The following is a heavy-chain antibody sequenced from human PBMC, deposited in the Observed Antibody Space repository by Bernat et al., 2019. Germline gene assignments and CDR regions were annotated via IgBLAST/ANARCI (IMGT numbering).Heavy chain of an antibody. J-gene: IGHJ3*02. CDR1: GFTVSSNY. CDR3: ATYDSSGPGAFDI. D-gene: IGHD3-22*01. CDR2: IYSGGST. Sequence: EVQLVESGGGLVQPGGSLRLSCAASGFTVSSNYMSWVRQAPGKGLEWVSVIYSGGSTYYADYVKGRFTISRDNSKNTLYLKMNSLRAEDTAVYYCATYDSSGPGAFDIWGQGTMVTVSS. V-gene: IGHV3-66*01.